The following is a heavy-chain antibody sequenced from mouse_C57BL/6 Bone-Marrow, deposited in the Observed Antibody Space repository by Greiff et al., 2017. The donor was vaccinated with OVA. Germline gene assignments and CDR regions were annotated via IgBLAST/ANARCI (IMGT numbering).Heavy chain of an antibody. V-gene: IGHV1-42*01. D-gene: IGHD2-3*01. Sequence: VQLQQSGPELVKPGASVKISCKASGYSFTGYYMNWVKQSPEKSLEWIGEINPSTGGTTYNQKFKAKATLTVDKSSSTAYMQLKSLTSEDSAVYYCARRDGYYPAWFAYWGQGTLVTVSA. J-gene: IGHJ3*01. CDR1: GYSFTGYY. CDR3: ARRDGYYPAWFAY. CDR2: INPSTGGT.